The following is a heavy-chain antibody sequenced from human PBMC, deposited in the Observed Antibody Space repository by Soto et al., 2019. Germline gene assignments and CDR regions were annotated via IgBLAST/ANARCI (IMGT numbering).Heavy chain of an antibody. CDR2: IYWDDDK. CDR3: AHRILRTVFGLVTTTAIYFDF. Sequence: QITLNESGPTVVKPAENLTLTCTFSGFSLTTSGVGVGWIRQSHGKAPKWLALIYWDDDKRYSASLKSRLTITKDTSKNQVVLTMASVDPADTATYYCAHRILRTVFGLVTTTAIYFDFWGQGTPVVVSS. J-gene: IGHJ4*02. CDR1: GFSLTTSGVG. V-gene: IGHV2-5*02. D-gene: IGHD3-3*01.